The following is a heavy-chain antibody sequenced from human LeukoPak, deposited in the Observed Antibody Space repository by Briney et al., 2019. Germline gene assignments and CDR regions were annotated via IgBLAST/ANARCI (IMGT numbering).Heavy chain of an antibody. D-gene: IGHD3-10*02. CDR2: ISGSGGGT. J-gene: IGHJ4*02. CDR1: GFTFSSYA. CDR3: AKNRGPMLGDY. V-gene: IGHV3-23*01. Sequence: GGSLRLSCAASGFTFSSYAMARVRQAPGKGLEWVSTISGSGGGTYYADSVKGRFTISRDNSKNTVYLQMNSLRAEDTAVYYCAKNRGPMLGDYWGQGTLVTVSS.